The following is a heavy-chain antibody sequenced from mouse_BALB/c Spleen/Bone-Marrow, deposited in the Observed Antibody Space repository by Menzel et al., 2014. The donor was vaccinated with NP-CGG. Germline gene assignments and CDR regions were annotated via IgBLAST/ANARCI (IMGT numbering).Heavy chain of an antibody. CDR1: GYVFSSYW. CDR3: ARKYGDY. D-gene: IGHD2-10*02. Sequence: VHLVESGAELVRPGSSVKISCKASGYVFSSYWMDWVKQRPGQGLEWIGQIYPGDGDTNYNGKLKGKATLTADKSSSTAYMQLSSLTSEDSAVYFCARKYGDYWGQGTTLTVSS. CDR2: IYPGDGDT. V-gene: IGHV1-80*01. J-gene: IGHJ2*01.